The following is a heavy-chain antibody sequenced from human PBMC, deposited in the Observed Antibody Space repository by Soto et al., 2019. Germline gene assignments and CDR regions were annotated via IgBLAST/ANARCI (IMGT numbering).Heavy chain of an antibody. CDR1: DGSISSGNYY. J-gene: IGHJ2*01. Sequence: SETLSLTCTVSDGSISSGNYYWSWVRQPPGKGLECIGYIYYSGGTYYNPSLKSRVTISVDTSKNQFSLKLSSVTAADTAVYYCARTVRDGYNYWYFDLWGRGTLVTVSS. V-gene: IGHV4-30-4*01. D-gene: IGHD5-12*01. CDR3: ARTVRDGYNYWYFDL. CDR2: IYYSGGT.